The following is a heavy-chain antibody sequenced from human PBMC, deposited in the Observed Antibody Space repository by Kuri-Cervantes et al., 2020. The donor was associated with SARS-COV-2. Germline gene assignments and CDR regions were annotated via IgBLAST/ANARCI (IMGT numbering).Heavy chain of an antibody. V-gene: IGHV4-34*01. J-gene: IGHJ3*02. CDR2: INHSGST. Sequence: ESLKISCAVYGGSFSGYYWSWIRQPPGKGLEWIGEINHSGSTNYNPSLKSRVTISVDTSKNQFSLKLSFVTAADTAVYYCARGAGYSSSWYRGGAFDIWGQGTMVTVSS. CDR3: ARGAGYSSSWYRGGAFDI. CDR1: GGSFSGYY. D-gene: IGHD6-13*01.